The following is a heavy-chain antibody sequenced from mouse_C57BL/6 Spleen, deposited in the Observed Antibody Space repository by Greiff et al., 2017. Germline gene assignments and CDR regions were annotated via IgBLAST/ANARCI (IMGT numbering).Heavy chain of an antibody. V-gene: IGHV1-55*01. CDR2: IYPGSGST. CDR1: GYTFTSYW. D-gene: IGHD1-1*01. CDR3: ARKDYYGSSYYFDY. Sequence: QVQLQQPGAELVKPGASVKMSCKASGYTFTSYWITWVKQRPGQGLEWIGDIYPGSGSTNYNEKFKSKATLTVDTSSRTAYMQLSSLTSEDSAVYYCARKDYYGSSYYFDYWGQGTTLTVSS. J-gene: IGHJ2*01.